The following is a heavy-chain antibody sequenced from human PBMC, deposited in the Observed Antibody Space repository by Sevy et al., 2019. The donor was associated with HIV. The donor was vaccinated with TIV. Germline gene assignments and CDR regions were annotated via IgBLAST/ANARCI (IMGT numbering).Heavy chain of an antibody. CDR2: ISGSSSTI. CDR3: ASVSICSGGSCYSHFDY. V-gene: IGHV3-48*02. Sequence: GGSLRLSCAASGFTFSSYSMNWVRQAPGKGLEWVSYISGSSSTIYYADPVKGRFTISRDNAKNSLYLQMNRLRDEDTAVYYCASVSICSGGSCYSHFDYWGQGTLVTVSS. D-gene: IGHD2-15*01. CDR1: GFTFSSYS. J-gene: IGHJ4*02.